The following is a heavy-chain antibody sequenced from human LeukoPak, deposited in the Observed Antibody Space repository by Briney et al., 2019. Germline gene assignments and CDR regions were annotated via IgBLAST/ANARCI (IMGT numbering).Heavy chain of an antibody. D-gene: IGHD1-7*01. V-gene: IGHV3-30*04. CDR3: ARWKSLKGTFDY. CDR2: ISYDGNKK. CDR1: GFTFSNYA. J-gene: IGHJ4*02. Sequence: PGGSLRLSCAASGFTFSNYAMNWVRQDPGKGLEWVAVISYDGNKKYYADSVEGRFTISRDNSKNTLYLHMNSLRAEDTAVYYCARWKSLKGTFDYWGQGTLVTVSS.